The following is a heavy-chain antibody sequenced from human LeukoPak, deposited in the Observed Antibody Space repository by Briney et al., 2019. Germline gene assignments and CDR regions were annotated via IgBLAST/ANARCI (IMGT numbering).Heavy chain of an antibody. CDR2: IIPILGIA. CDR1: GGTFSSYA. V-gene: IGHV1-69*04. Sequence: SVKVSCKASGGTFSSYAISWVRQAPGQGLEWMGRIIPILGIANYAQKFQGRATITADKSTSTAYMELSSLRSEDTAVYYCARTGEMATIADYWGQGTLVTVSS. J-gene: IGHJ4*02. D-gene: IGHD7-27*01. CDR3: ARTGEMATIADY.